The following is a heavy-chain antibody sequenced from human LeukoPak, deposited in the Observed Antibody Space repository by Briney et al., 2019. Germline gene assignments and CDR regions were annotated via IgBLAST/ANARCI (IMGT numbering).Heavy chain of an antibody. V-gene: IGHV1-8*03. CDR1: GYTFTSYD. CDR3: ARGRSTGYPYYFEY. D-gene: IGHD5-12*01. J-gene: IGHJ4*02. Sequence: ASVKVSCKASGYTFTSYDINWVRQATGQGLERMGWMNPNSGSTGYAQKFQGRVTITRSTSISTAYMELSGLRSEDTAVYYCARGRSTGYPYYFEYWGQGTLVTVSS. CDR2: MNPNSGST.